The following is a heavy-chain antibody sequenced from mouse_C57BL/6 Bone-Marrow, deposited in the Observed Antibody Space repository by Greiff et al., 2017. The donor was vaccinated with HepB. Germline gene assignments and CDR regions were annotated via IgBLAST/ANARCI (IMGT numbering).Heavy chain of an antibody. J-gene: IGHJ3*01. CDR1: GYTFTSYW. D-gene: IGHD1-1*01. CDR3: ARDNYGSRGAY. V-gene: IGHV1-69*01. Sequence: QVQLQQPGAELVMPGASVKLSCKASGYTFTSYWMHWVKQRPGQGLEWIGEIDPSDSYTNYNQKFKGKSTLTVDKSSSTAYMQLSSLTSEDSAVYYCARDNYGSRGAYWGQGTLVIVSA. CDR2: IDPSDSYT.